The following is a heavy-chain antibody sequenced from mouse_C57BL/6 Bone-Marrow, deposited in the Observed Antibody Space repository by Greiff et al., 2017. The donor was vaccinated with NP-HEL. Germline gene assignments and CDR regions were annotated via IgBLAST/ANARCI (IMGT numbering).Heavy chain of an antibody. D-gene: IGHD2-14*01. CDR2: IYPGSGST. Sequence: QVQLQQSGAELVKPGASVKMSCKASGYTFTSYWITWVKQRPGQGLEWIEDIYPGSGSTNYNEKFKSKATLTVDTSSSTAYMQLSSLTSEDSAVYYCAKVLYWYFDVWGTGTTVTVSS. J-gene: IGHJ1*03. V-gene: IGHV1-55*01. CDR3: AKVLYWYFDV. CDR1: GYTFTSYW.